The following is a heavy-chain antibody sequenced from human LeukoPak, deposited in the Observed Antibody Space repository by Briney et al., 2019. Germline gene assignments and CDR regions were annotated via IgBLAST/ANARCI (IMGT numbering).Heavy chain of an antibody. J-gene: IGHJ4*02. CDR1: GFTFRHKW. Sequence: GGSLRLSCAASGFTFRHKWMHWVRQAPGKGPVWVSRINSDGSITNYADSVKGRFTISRDNAKNTVYLQMNSLRAEDTAVYYCAKWDFGWGQGTLVTVSS. V-gene: IGHV3-74*01. D-gene: IGHD1-26*01. CDR3: AKWDFG. CDR2: INSDGSIT.